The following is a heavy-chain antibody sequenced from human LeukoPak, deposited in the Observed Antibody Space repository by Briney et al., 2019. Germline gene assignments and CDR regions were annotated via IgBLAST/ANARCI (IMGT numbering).Heavy chain of an antibody. D-gene: IGHD1-26*01. CDR1: GFTFTDHW. Sequence: GGSLRLSCATSGFTFTDHWMSWVRQAPGKGLEWVANIKQDGSEKYYVDSVKGRFTISRDNAKNSLYLRMNSLRAEDTAVYYCAGEGGGWGQGTLVTVSS. CDR2: IKQDGSEK. J-gene: IGHJ4*02. V-gene: IGHV3-7*01. CDR3: AGEGGG.